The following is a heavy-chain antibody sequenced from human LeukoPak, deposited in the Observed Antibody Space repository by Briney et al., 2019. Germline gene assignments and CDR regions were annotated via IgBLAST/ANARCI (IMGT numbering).Heavy chain of an antibody. Sequence: PGGSLRLSCAASGFTFSSYAMHWVRQAPGKGLEWVAVISYDGSNKYYADSVKGRFTISRDNSKNTLYLQMNSLRAEDTAVYYCARGGTTITMIVVVITDDAFDIWGQGTMVTVSS. D-gene: IGHD3-22*01. CDR2: ISYDGSNK. J-gene: IGHJ3*02. CDR1: GFTFSSYA. CDR3: ARGGTTITMIVVVITDDAFDI. V-gene: IGHV3-30*04.